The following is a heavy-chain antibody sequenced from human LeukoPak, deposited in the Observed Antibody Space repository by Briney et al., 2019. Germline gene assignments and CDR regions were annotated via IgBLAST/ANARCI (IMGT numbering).Heavy chain of an antibody. CDR3: AGDRATSYFDY. CDR2: IKRDGSDQ. J-gene: IGHJ4*02. CDR1: GFTFSSYW. V-gene: IGHV3-7*01. Sequence: GGSLRLSCAASGFTFSSYWMSWVRQAPGKGLEWVANIKRDGSDQYYVDSVKGRFTISRDNAKYSLYLQMNSLRAEDTAVYYCAGDRATSYFDYWGQGALVTISS. D-gene: IGHD1-26*01.